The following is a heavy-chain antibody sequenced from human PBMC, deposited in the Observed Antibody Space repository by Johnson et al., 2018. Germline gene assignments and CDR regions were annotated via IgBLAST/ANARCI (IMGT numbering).Heavy chain of an antibody. CDR2: IIPIFGTA. D-gene: IGHD5-24*01. J-gene: IGHJ3*02. V-gene: IGHV1-69*12. CDR3: ARDGRVEMATINAFDI. CDR1: GGTFSNYA. Sequence: QVQLVQSGAEVKKPGSSVKVSCKASGGTFSNYAISWVRQAPGQGLEWMGGIIPIFGTANYDQKFQGRVTITADESTSTVSLELSRLRSEDTAVYYWARDGRVEMATINAFDIWGQGTMVTVSS.